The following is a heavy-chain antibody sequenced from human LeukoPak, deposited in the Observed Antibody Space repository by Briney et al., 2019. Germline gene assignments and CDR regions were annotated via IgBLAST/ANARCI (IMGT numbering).Heavy chain of an antibody. J-gene: IGHJ4*02. CDR2: ISYDGNDK. CDR1: GFTLSYYG. D-gene: IGHD2-8*02. Sequence: GGSLRLSCAASGFTLSYYGMHWVRQAPGKGLEWVAVISYDGNDKYYEDSVKGRFTISRDISESTLYLQMNSLRPEDTAVYYCVKPKEYCTGGGCQTYYFDSWGQGTLVTVSS. CDR3: VKPKEYCTGGGCQTYYFDS. V-gene: IGHV3-30*18.